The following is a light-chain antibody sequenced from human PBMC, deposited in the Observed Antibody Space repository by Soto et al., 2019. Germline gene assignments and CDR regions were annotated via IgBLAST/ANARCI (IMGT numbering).Light chain of an antibody. CDR1: RSVGNNY. V-gene: IGKV3-20*01. CDR2: DAS. J-gene: IGKJ5*01. CDR3: QQYDNSPIT. Sequence: EIVLTQSPATLSLSPGERATLSCRASRSVGNNYLAWYQQRPGQAPNLLIYDASSRATGIHDRFSGTGSETDFTLTISRLEPEDFAVYYCQQYDNSPITFGQGTRLEIK.